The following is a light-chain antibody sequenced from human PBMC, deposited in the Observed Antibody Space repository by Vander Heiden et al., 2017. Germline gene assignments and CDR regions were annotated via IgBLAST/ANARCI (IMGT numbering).Light chain of an antibody. J-gene: IGKJ1*01. CDR1: QSVSSSY. Sequence: EIVLTQSPGTLSLSPGERATLSCRASQSVSSSYLAWYQQKPGQAPRLLTYGASSRATGIPDRFSGSGSGTDFTLTISRLEPEDFAVYYCQQYGSSPHWTFGQGTKVEIK. CDR2: GAS. CDR3: QQYGSSPHWT. V-gene: IGKV3-20*01.